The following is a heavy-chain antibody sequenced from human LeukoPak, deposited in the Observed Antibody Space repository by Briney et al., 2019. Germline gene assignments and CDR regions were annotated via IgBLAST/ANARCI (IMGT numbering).Heavy chain of an antibody. CDR2: IDGSGGST. CDR3: AKDRRLPWDYFDS. CDR1: GFTFSSYA. D-gene: IGHD5-12*01. J-gene: IGHJ4*02. V-gene: IGHV3-23*01. Sequence: GGSLRLSCAASGFTFSSYAMSWFRQAPGRGLEWVSAIDGSGGSTYYADSVKGRFTISRDNSKNTLYLQMNSLRAEDTAIYYCAKDRRLPWDYFDSWGQGALVTVSS.